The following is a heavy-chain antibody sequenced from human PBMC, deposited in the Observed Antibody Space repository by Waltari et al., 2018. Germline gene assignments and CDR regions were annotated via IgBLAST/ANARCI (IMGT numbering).Heavy chain of an antibody. V-gene: IGHV7-4-1*02. D-gene: IGHD4-4*01. CDR1: GYTFSTYA. Sequence: QVQLVQPVSELKKPGSSVIISCTASGYTFSTYAINWVRHAPGQGPQWMGWIHPSTGNPPDARDFIGRVVFSLDSSVTTAYLESSDLKTEDTAVYYCARGLRFTESLDSWGRGTLVTVSS. J-gene: IGHJ4*02. CDR2: IHPSTGNP. CDR3: ARGLRFTESLDS.